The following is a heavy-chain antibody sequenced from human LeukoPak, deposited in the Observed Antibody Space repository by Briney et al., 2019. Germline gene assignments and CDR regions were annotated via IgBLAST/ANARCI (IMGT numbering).Heavy chain of an antibody. V-gene: IGHV3-66*04. CDR3: ARHDWFDP. J-gene: IGHJ5*02. CDR1: GFTVSSNY. CDR2: IYSGGST. Sequence: GGSLRLSCAASGFTVSSNYMSWVRQAPGKGLEWVSVIYSGGSTYYADSVKGRFSISRDNSENTLYLQMNSLRVEDTAVYYCARHDWFDPWGRGTLVTVSS.